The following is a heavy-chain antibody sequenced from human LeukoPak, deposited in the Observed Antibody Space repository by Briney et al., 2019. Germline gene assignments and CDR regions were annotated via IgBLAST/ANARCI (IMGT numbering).Heavy chain of an antibody. V-gene: IGHV3-11*01. CDR3: ATSGYSYGLYY. J-gene: IGHJ4*02. Sequence: GRSLRLSWAASGFTFSDYYMSWIRQAPGKGLEWVSYISSSGSTIYYADSVKGRFTISRDNAKNSLYLQMNSLRAEDTAVYYCATSGYSYGLYYWGQGTLVTVSS. CDR2: ISSSGSTI. CDR1: GFTFSDYY. D-gene: IGHD5-18*01.